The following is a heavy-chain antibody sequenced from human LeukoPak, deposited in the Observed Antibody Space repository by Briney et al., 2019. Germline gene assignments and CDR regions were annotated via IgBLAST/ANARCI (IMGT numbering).Heavy chain of an antibody. J-gene: IGHJ4*02. CDR3: ARDRLSGSYLDYGFLDY. Sequence: GGSLRLSCAASGFTFSDYYMSWIRQAPGKGLEWVSYISSSGSTIYYADSVKGRFTISRDNAKNSLYLQMNSLRAEDTAVYYCARDRLSGSYLDYGFLDYWGQGTLVTVSS. CDR1: GFTFSDYY. V-gene: IGHV3-11*01. D-gene: IGHD1-26*01. CDR2: ISSSGSTI.